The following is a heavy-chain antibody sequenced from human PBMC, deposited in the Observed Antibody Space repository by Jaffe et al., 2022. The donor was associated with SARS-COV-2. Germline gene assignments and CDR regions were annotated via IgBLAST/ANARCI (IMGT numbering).Heavy chain of an antibody. Sequence: QLQLQESGPGLVKPSETLSLTCTVSGGSISSSSYYWGWIRQPPGKGLEWIGSIYYSGSTYYNPSLKSRVTISVDTSKNQFSLKLSSVTAADTAVYYCARLYDWYYYDSSGYFPTNAFDIWGQGTMVTVSS. D-gene: IGHD3-22*01. CDR2: IYYSGST. J-gene: IGHJ3*02. CDR1: GGSISSSSYY. V-gene: IGHV4-39*01. CDR3: ARLYDWYYYDSSGYFPTNAFDI.